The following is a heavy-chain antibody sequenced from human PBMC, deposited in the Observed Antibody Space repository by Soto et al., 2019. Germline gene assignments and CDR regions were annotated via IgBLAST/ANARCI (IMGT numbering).Heavy chain of an antibody. CDR1: GYTFNTHG. J-gene: IGHJ4*02. Sequence: QVQLVQSGADLKKPGASVRVSCKTSGYTFNTHGISWIRQAPGQGLEWMGWISGYNGKTYYAPKFRDRVTMTTETSTRTVYLEVKGLTSDDTAMYYCAREELDYWGQGTLVTVSS. V-gene: IGHV1-18*01. CDR2: ISGYNGKT. CDR3: AREELDY. D-gene: IGHD1-26*01.